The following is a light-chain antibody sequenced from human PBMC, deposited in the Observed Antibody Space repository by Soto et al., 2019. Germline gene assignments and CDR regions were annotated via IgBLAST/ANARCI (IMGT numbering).Light chain of an antibody. CDR2: DVS. J-gene: IGLJ1*01. V-gene: IGLV2-14*01. CDR3: SSYTSSRSYV. CDR1: SSDVGGSDF. Sequence: QSVLTQPASVSGSPGQSITISCTGISSDVGGSDFVSWHQQHPGKAPKLMIYDVSKWPSGVSNRFSGSKSGNTASLTISGLQAADEADYYCSSYTSSRSYVFGTGTKVTVL.